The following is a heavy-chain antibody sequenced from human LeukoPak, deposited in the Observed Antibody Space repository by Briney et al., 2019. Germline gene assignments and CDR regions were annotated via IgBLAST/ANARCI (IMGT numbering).Heavy chain of an antibody. CDR2: IYPGDSDT. Sequence: GESLRISCKVSGYXFTTYWIGWVRQMPGKGLEWMGIIYPGDSDTRYSPSFQGQVTISADKSISTAYLQWRSLKASDTAMYYCARRSGSDALDIWGQGTMVTVSS. V-gene: IGHV5-51*01. CDR3: ARRSGSDALDI. CDR1: GYXFTTYW. D-gene: IGHD3-10*01. J-gene: IGHJ3*02.